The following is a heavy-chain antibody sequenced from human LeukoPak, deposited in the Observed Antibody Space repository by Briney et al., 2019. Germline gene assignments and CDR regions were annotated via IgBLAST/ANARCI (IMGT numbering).Heavy chain of an antibody. CDR3: ARGRGFLEWFRWFDP. Sequence: PSETLSLTCTVSGGSFSSGGYYWSWIRQPPGKGLEWIGYIYYSGSTNYNPSLKSRVTILVDTAKTQCSLKLSSGTAADTAVYYCARGRGFLEWFRWFDPWGQGTLVTVSS. CDR1: GGSFSSGGYY. CDR2: IYYSGST. J-gene: IGHJ5*02. D-gene: IGHD3-3*01. V-gene: IGHV4-61*08.